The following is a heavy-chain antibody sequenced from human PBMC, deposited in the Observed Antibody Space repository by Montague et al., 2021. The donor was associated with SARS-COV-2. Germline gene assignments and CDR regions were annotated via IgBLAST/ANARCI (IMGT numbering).Heavy chain of an antibody. V-gene: IGHV4-34*01. CDR1: GGSFSTYS. J-gene: IGHJ6*03. Sequence: SETLSLTCAVHGGSFSTYSWNWIRQPPGKGLEWIGEIHHGGSTNYNPSLKSRVTISADTSKNQFSLKLTSVAAADTAVYFCARLGDGVVPSPIVGVGPYYSYYPIDVWGKGTTVTVSS. D-gene: IGHD3-22*01. CDR2: IHHGGST. CDR3: ARLGDGVVPSPIVGVGPYYSYYPIDV.